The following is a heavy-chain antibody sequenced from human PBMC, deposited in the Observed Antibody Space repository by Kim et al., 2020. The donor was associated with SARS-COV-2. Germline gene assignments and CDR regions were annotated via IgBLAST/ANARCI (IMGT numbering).Heavy chain of an antibody. CDR2: VTSSGSNT. J-gene: IGHJ4*02. CDR1: GFTFSSYG. D-gene: IGHD2-15*01. V-gene: IGHV3-23*01. CDR3: AKSESREFSCYDY. Sequence: GGSLRLSCAASGFTFSSYGMSWVRQAPGKGLEWVSFVTSSGSNTYYADSVKGRFTISRDNFKNTLYLQMGGPTVDDPAVYYCAKSESREFSCYDYWGQGTLVTVSS.